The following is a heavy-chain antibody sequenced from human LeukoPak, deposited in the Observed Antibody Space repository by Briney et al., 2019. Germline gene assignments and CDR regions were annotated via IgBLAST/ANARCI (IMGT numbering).Heavy chain of an antibody. CDR3: AKPLANVWGSYRPLYYGMDV. CDR2: ISGSGGST. Sequence: GGSLRLSCAASGFTFSSYAMSWVRQAPGKGLEWVSAISGSGGSTYYADSVKGRFTISRDNSKNTLYLQMNSLRAEDTAVYYCAKPLANVWGSYRPLYYGMDVWGQGTTVTVPS. D-gene: IGHD3-16*02. J-gene: IGHJ6*02. CDR1: GFTFSSYA. V-gene: IGHV3-23*01.